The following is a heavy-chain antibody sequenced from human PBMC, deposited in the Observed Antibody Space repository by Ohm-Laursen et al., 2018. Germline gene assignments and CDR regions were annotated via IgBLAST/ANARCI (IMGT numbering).Heavy chain of an antibody. CDR2: IDRGGNG. J-gene: IGHJ3*02. CDR3: ASLGYCSGGSCLWAFDI. V-gene: IGHV3-53*01. Sequence: GSLRLSCAASGFSVSTNYMNWARQAPGKGLEWVSEIDRGGNGYYAESVKGRFTISRDNSENTLYLQMNNLRAEDSAVYYCASLGYCSGGSCLWAFDIWGQGTMVTVSS. CDR1: GFSVSTNY. D-gene: IGHD2-15*01.